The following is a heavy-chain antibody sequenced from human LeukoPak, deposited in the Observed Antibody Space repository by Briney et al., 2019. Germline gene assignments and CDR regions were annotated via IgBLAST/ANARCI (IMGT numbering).Heavy chain of an antibody. J-gene: IGHJ5*02. D-gene: IGHD1-26*01. Sequence: GGSLRLSCAASGFTFSSYAMSWVRQAPGKGLEWVSSISGSGGSTYYADSVKCRFTISRDNSKNTLYLQMNILRAEDTAVYYCAKDPVESGSFHATNNWFDPWGQGTLVTVSS. CDR3: AKDPVESGSFHATNNWFDP. V-gene: IGHV3-23*01. CDR2: ISGSGGST. CDR1: GFTFSSYA.